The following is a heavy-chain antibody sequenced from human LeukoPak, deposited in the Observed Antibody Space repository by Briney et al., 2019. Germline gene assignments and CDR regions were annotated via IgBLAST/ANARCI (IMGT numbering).Heavy chain of an antibody. CDR2: ISAYNGNT. J-gene: IGHJ4*02. CDR3: ARDPTYYDIFTGYYKSLPFDY. V-gene: IGHV1-18*01. D-gene: IGHD3-9*01. CDR1: GYTFTSYG. Sequence: ASVKVSCKASGYTFTSYGISWVRQAPGQGLEWMGWISAYNGNTNYAQKLQGRVTMTTDTSTSTAYMELRSLRSDDTAVYYCARDPTYYDIFTGYYKSLPFDYWGQGTLVTVSS.